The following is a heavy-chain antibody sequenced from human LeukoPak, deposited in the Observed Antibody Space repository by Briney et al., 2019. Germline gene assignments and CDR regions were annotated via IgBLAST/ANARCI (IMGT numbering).Heavy chain of an antibody. CDR3: ARSGWFAPHDY. Sequence: SETLSLTCTVSGGSISSSSYYCGWIRQPPGKGLEWIGSIYHSGRTYYNPSLKRRVTISVDTYKNQFSLKLSSVTATDTAVYYCARSGWFAPHDYWGQGSLVTVSS. CDR1: GGSISSSSYY. CDR2: IYHSGRT. V-gene: IGHV4-39*01. J-gene: IGHJ4*02. D-gene: IGHD6-19*01.